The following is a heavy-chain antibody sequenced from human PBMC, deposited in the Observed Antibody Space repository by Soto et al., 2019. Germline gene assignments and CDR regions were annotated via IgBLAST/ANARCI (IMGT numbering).Heavy chain of an antibody. J-gene: IGHJ4*02. Sequence: QVQLVESGGGVVQPGRSLRLSCAAFGFTFSTYAIHWVRQAPGKGLEWVADISYDGSDEYYADSVKGRFTISRDSSKNTLYLQMNSLRAEDTAVYYCAKDRGTTYDYWGQGTLVTVSS. D-gene: IGHD4-4*01. V-gene: IGHV3-30-3*01. CDR2: ISYDGSDE. CDR3: AKDRGTTYDY. CDR1: GFTFSTYA.